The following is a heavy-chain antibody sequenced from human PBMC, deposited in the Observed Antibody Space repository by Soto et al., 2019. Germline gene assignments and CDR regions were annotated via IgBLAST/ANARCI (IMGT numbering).Heavy chain of an antibody. CDR2: INPSGGST. J-gene: IGHJ6*02. Sequence: GASVKVSCKASGYTFTSYYMHWVRQAPGQGLEWMGIINPSGGSTSYAQKFQGRVTMTRGTSTSTVYMELSSLRSEDTAVYYCAREAYYDFWSGSYYYYYGMDVWGQGTTVTVSS. V-gene: IGHV1-46*01. CDR3: AREAYYDFWSGSYYYYYGMDV. CDR1: GYTFTSYY. D-gene: IGHD3-3*01.